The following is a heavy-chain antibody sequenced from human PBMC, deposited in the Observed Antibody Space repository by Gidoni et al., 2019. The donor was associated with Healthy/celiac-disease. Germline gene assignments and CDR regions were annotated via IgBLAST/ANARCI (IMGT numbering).Heavy chain of an antibody. D-gene: IGHD5-18*01. J-gene: IGHJ4*02. CDR2: IYYSGST. V-gene: IGHV4-61*01. CDR3: ARGTKDTAMVSSSGIDY. Sequence: QVQLQESGPGLVKPSETLSLTCTVSGGSVSSGSYYWSWIRQPPGKGLEWIGYIYYSGSTNYNPSLKSRVTISVDTSNNQFSLKLSSVTAADTAVYYCARGTKDTAMVSSSGIDYWGQGTLVTVSS. CDR1: GGSVSSGSYY.